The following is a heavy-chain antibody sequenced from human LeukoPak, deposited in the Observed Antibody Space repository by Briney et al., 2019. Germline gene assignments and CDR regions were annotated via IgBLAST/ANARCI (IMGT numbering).Heavy chain of an antibody. V-gene: IGHV3-30*03. J-gene: IGHJ4*02. Sequence: AGGSLRLSCAPSGFTFSRHGMHRVRQAPGKGLEWVAIISNDGSRKYYAHSVEGRFTISRDNSKNTLYLQMDGLRAEDTAVYYCARDRAWNYFDYWGQGTLVTVSS. CDR2: ISNDGSRK. D-gene: IGHD3-3*01. CDR1: GFTFSRHG. CDR3: ARDRAWNYFDY.